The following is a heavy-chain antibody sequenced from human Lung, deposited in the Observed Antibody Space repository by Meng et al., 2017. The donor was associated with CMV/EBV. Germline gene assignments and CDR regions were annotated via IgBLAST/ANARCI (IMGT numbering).Heavy chain of an antibody. D-gene: IGHD4-11*01. CDR3: ARGPTDYYALDV. V-gene: IGHV3-48*04. CDR1: GFPFRTNS. CDR2: ISGSNGNI. J-gene: IGHJ6*02. Sequence: SCAASGFPFRTNSMNWVRQAPGKGLEWVSYISGSNGNIYYADSVKGRFTISRDNTKKSLFLQMNSLRVEDTAVYYCARGPTDYYALDVWGQGTPVTVSS.